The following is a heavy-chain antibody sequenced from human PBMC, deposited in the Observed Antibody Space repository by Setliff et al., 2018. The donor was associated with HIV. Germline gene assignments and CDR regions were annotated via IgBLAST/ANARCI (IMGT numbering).Heavy chain of an antibody. Sequence: SETLSLTCTVSGASFIRSRYYWSWIRQPAGKGLEWIGHVYTTGSASYNPSLESRVTILEALSKNQFSLNLDSVTAADTAVYFCARALAGDSGWNYFDLWGPEHWSPSP. CDR1: GASFIRSRYY. D-gene: IGHD6-19*01. J-gene: IGHJ4*01. CDR2: VYTTGSA. V-gene: IGHV4-61*09. CDR3: ARALAGDSGWNYFDL.